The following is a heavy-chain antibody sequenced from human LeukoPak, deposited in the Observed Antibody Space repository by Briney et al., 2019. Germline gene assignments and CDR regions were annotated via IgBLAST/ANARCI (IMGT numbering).Heavy chain of an antibody. CDR2: ISWNSGSI. J-gene: IGHJ4*02. CDR3: AKDRAPSLYGDYAG. CDR1: GFTFSSYW. V-gene: IGHV3-9*01. D-gene: IGHD4-17*01. Sequence: PGGSLRLSCAASGFTFSSYWMSWVRQAPGKGLEWVSGISWNSGSIGYADSVKGRFTISRDNAKNSLYLQMNSLRAEDTALYYCAKDRAPSLYGDYAGWGQGTLVTVSS.